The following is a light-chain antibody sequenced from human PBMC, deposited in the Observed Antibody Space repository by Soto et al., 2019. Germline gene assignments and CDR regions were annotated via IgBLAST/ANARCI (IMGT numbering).Light chain of an antibody. V-gene: IGKV2-28*01. CDR2: LGS. CDR1: QSVLHSNGYNY. Sequence: DIVMTQSPLSLPVTPGEPASISCRSSQSVLHSNGYNYLDWYLQKPGQSPQLLIYLGSNRASGVPDRFSGSGSGTDFTLKISRVEAEDVGAYYCMEALQTPLTFGGGIKVEIK. CDR3: MEALQTPLT. J-gene: IGKJ4*01.